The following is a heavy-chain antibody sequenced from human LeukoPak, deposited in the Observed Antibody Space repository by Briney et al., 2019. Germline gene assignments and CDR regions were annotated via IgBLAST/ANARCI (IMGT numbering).Heavy chain of an antibody. Sequence: PSETLSLTCTVSGGSFGLYSWSWVRQPAGKGLEWIGRVYNSGSTNYNPSLRSRVTLSVDTSQKQFSAKLTYVTPADTAVYYCARGLVYSGTYIDLWGQGTLVTVSS. V-gene: IGHV4-4*07. CDR3: ARGLVYSGTYIDL. J-gene: IGHJ5*02. CDR1: GGSFGLYS. CDR2: VYNSGST. D-gene: IGHD1-26*01.